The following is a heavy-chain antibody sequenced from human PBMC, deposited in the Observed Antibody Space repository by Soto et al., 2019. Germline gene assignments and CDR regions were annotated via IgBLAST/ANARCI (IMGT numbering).Heavy chain of an antibody. J-gene: IGHJ4*02. D-gene: IGHD3-9*01. CDR3: ARRWSGYGFDS. Sequence: QLQLQESGPGLVKPSETLSLTCTVSGGSISSGTYYWGWIRQPPGKGLEWIGTIYFDGNTYYNPSLKSRVTICVDTSKNLFSLRLDSVTAADTALYYCARRWSGYGFDSWGQGTLVIVSS. V-gene: IGHV4-39*02. CDR1: GGSISSGTYY. CDR2: IYFDGNT.